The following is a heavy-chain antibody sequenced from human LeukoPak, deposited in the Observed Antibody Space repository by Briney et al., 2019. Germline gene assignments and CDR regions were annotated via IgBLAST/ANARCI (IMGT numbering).Heavy chain of an antibody. CDR3: ARDRIVVVPAAFDY. Sequence: ASVKVSCKASGYTFTNYGINWVRQAPGQGLEWMGWISVYNGNTNYEQKLQGRVTMTTDTSTSTAYMELRSLRSDDTAVYYCARDRIVVVPAAFDYWGQGTLVTVSS. CDR1: GYTFTNYG. CDR2: ISVYNGNT. D-gene: IGHD2-2*01. J-gene: IGHJ4*02. V-gene: IGHV1-18*01.